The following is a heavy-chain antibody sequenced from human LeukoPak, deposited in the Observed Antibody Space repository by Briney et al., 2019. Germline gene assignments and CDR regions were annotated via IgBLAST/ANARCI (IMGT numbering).Heavy chain of an antibody. CDR1: RYTLTELS. CDR3: ATADNWNPTGGYGMDV. J-gene: IGHJ6*04. D-gene: IGHD1-1*01. Sequence: ASLNVSCKVSRYTLTELSMHSARQAPGNRPEWTGGFDPEDGETIYAQKFQGRVTMTEDTSTDTAYMELSSLRSEDTAVYYCATADNWNPTGGYGMDVWGKGTTVTVSS. CDR2: FDPEDGET. V-gene: IGHV1-24*01.